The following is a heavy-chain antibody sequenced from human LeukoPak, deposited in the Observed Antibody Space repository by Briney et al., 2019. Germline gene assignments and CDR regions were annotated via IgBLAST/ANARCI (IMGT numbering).Heavy chain of an antibody. J-gene: IGHJ4*02. CDR3: ASRGYDFWSGYYRNFDY. CDR1: GYSISSGYY. CDR2: IYHSGST. Sequence: PSETLSLTCAVSGYSISSGYYWGWIRQPPAKGLEWIGSIYHSGSTYYNPSLKSRVTISVDTSKNQFSLKLSSVTAADTAVYYCASRGYDFWSGYYRNFDYWGQGTLVTVSS. V-gene: IGHV4-38-2*01. D-gene: IGHD3-3*01.